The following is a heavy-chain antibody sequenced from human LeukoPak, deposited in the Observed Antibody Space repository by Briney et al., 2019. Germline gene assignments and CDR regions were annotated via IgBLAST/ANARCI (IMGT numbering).Heavy chain of an antibody. Sequence: PGGSLRLSCAASGFTFSSYGMHWVRQAPGKGLESVAFIRYDGSNKYYADSVKGRFTISRDNSKNTLYLQMNSLRAEDTAVYYCAKDPYYYDSSGYPYFDYWGQGTLVTVSS. CDR3: AKDPYYYDSSGYPYFDY. V-gene: IGHV3-30*02. J-gene: IGHJ4*02. CDR1: GFTFSSYG. CDR2: IRYDGSNK. D-gene: IGHD3-22*01.